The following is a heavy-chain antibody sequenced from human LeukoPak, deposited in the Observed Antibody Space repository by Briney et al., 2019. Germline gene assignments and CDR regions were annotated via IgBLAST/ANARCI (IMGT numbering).Heavy chain of an antibody. Sequence: GGSLRLSCAASGFTFSSYAMSWVRQAPGKGLEWVSSISSSSSYIYYADSVKGRFTISRDNAKNSLYLQMNSLRAKDTAVYYCARGSSYGFDYWGQGTLVTVSS. J-gene: IGHJ4*02. CDR1: GFTFSSYA. D-gene: IGHD5-18*01. CDR2: ISSSSSYI. V-gene: IGHV3-21*01. CDR3: ARGSSYGFDY.